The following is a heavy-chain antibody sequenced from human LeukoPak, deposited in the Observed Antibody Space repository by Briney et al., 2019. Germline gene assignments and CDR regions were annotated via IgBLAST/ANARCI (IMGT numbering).Heavy chain of an antibody. CDR1: GGSISSRSYS. Sequence: PSETLSLTCIVSGGSISSRSYSWAWIRQPPAKGLGWIGSLFSTSGQTYYNPALKRRVTMSVDTSKNQFSLRLNSVTAADTAMYYCAKGYTNGVNQEVWLDPWGQGILVTVSS. CDR3: AKGYTNGVNQEVWLDP. V-gene: IGHV4-39*07. J-gene: IGHJ5*02. CDR2: LFSTSGQT. D-gene: IGHD2-8*01.